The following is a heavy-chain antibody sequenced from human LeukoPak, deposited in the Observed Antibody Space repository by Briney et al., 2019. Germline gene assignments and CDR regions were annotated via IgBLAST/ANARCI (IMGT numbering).Heavy chain of an antibody. CDR1: GFIFSTNA. V-gene: IGHV3-23*01. Sequence: PGGSLRLSCAASGFIFSTNAMSWVCQAPGKGLEGVSVISGSGGSTYYADSVKGRFTISRDNSANTLYLQMNSLRAEDTAVYYCAKDQAGSAVPLDYWGQGTLVTVSS. J-gene: IGHJ4*02. D-gene: IGHD6-25*01. CDR2: ISGSGGST. CDR3: AKDQAGSAVPLDY.